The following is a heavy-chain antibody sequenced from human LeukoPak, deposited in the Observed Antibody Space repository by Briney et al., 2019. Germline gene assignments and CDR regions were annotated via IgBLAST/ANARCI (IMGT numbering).Heavy chain of an antibody. J-gene: IGHJ4*02. Sequence: GSLRLSCAAPGFTFSSYGMHWVRQAPGKGLEWIGEIYHSGSTNYNPSLKSRVTISVDKSNNQFSLRLSSVTAADTAVYYCARVKKDTAMGDYWGQGTLVTVSS. CDR3: ARVKKDTAMGDY. V-gene: IGHV4-4*02. CDR2: IYHSGST. CDR1: GFTFSSYG. D-gene: IGHD5-18*01.